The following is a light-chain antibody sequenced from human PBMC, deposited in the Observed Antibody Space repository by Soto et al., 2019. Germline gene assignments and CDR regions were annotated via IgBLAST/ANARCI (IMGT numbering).Light chain of an antibody. V-gene: IGLV2-14*01. CDR1: SSDVGGYNF. J-gene: IGLJ7*01. CDR2: EVN. CDR3: SSYRSSSTPVCV. Sequence: QSALTQPASVSGSPGQSITISCTGTSSDVGGYNFVSWYQQYPGKAPKLIIFEVNNRPSGISSRFSGSKSGNTASLTISGLQAEDEAEYYCSSYRSSSTPVCVFGSGTQLTVL.